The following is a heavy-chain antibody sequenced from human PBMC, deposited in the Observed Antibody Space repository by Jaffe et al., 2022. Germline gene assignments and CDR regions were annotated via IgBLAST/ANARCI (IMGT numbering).Heavy chain of an antibody. D-gene: IGHD4-17*01. CDR3: ARESPEGYGDYVLDY. CDR2: ISSSSSTI. V-gene: IGHV3-48*01. Sequence: EVQLVESGGGLVQPGGSLRLSCAASGFTFSSYSMNWVRQAPGKGLEWVSYISSSSSTIYYADSVKGRFTISRDNAKNSLYLQMNSLRAEDTAVYYCARESPEGYGDYVLDYWGQGTLVTVSS. J-gene: IGHJ4*02. CDR1: GFTFSSYS.